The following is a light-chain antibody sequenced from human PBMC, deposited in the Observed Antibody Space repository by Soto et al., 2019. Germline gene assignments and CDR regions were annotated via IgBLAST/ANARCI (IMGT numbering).Light chain of an antibody. Sequence: DSPMTQAPSTLSASVGDIVTITCRASQSITRWLAWYQQKPGNAPKRLVSKASILDGGVPLRFSGSGSGTEFTLTISSLQPDDFATYYCQQCISYPFTFGQGTKL. CDR1: QSITRW. J-gene: IGKJ2*01. CDR3: QQCISYPFT. CDR2: KAS. V-gene: IGKV1-5*03.